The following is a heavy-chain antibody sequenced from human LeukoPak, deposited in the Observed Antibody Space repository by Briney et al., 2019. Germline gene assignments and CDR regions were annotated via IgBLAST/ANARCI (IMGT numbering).Heavy chain of an antibody. CDR1: GGSISSSSYY. V-gene: IGHV4-39*01. J-gene: IGHJ4*02. Sequence: PSETLCLTCTVSGGSISSSSYYWGWIRQPPGKGLEWIGSIYYSGSTYYNPSLKSRVTISVDTSKNQFSLKLSSVTAADTAVYYCAYGDYVRYFDYWGQGTLVTVSS. CDR2: IYYSGST. D-gene: IGHD4-17*01. CDR3: AYGDYVRYFDY.